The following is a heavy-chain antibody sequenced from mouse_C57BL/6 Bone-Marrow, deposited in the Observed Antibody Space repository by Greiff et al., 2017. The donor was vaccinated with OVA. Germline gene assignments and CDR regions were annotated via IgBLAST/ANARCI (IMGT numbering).Heavy chain of an antibody. J-gene: IGHJ3*01. CDR1: GFTFSSYG. V-gene: IGHV5-6*01. CDR3: ARQLRLRKAY. D-gene: IGHD3-2*02. Sequence: EVMLVESGGDLVKPGGSLKLSCAASGFTFSSYGMSWVRQTPDKRLEWVATISSGGSYTYYPDSVKGRFTISRDNAKNTLYLQMSSLKSEDTAMYYCARQLRLRKAYWGQGTLVTVSA. CDR2: ISSGGSYT.